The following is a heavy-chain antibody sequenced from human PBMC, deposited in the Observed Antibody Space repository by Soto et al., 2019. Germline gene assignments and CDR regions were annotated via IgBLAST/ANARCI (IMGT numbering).Heavy chain of an antibody. CDR3: PRASIGPYGDYFEY. J-gene: IGHJ4*02. CDR2: IYYSGST. D-gene: IGHD4-17*01. Sequence: SETLSLTCTVSGGSISSGGYYWSWIRQHPGKGLEWIGYIYYSGSTYYNPSLKSRVTISVDTSKNQFSLKLSSVTAADTAVYYCPRASIGPYGDYFEYWGQGTLGTV. V-gene: IGHV4-31*03. CDR1: GGSISSGGYY.